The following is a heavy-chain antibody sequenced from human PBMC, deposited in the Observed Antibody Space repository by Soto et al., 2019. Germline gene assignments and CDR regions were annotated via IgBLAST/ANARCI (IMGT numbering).Heavy chain of an antibody. CDR1: GGSIYSGGYY. Sequence: SETLSLTCTVSGGSIYSGGYYWSWIRQHPGKGLEWIGYIYDSGSTYYNPSLKSRVSISGDTSKNQFSLKLSSVTVADTAVYYCARDQVGAFDYWGQGTLVTVSS. CDR2: IYDSGST. V-gene: IGHV4-31*03. D-gene: IGHD1-26*01. J-gene: IGHJ4*02. CDR3: ARDQVGAFDY.